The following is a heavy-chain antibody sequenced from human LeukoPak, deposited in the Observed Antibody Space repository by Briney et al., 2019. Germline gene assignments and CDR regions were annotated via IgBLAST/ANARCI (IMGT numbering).Heavy chain of an antibody. J-gene: IGHJ5*02. V-gene: IGHV3-7*01. D-gene: IGHD3-22*01. CDR2: IKQDGSEK. CDR3: ARGGTYYYDSSGYPYNWFDP. Sequence: GGSLRLSCAASGFTVSSNYMSWVRQAPGKGLEWVANIKQDGSEKYYVDSVKGRFTISRDNAKNSLYLQMNSLRAEDTAVYYCARGGTYYYDSSGYPYNWFDPWGQGTLVTVSS. CDR1: GFTVSSNY.